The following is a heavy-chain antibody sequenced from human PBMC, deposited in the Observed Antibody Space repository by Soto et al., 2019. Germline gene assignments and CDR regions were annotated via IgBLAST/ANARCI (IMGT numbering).Heavy chain of an antibody. CDR3: VRASMPKAHFDS. CDR2: MHTSGST. CDR1: GGSIRGHY. D-gene: IGHD2-2*01. Sequence: QMQLQESGPGLVKPSETLSLTCTVSGGSIRGHYWSWIRQAAGMGLEWIGRMHTSGSTNYNPSLKSRVTISVDMSKDQISLKLTSGTAADTALYYCVRASMPKAHFDSWGQGTLVAVSS. V-gene: IGHV4-4*07. J-gene: IGHJ4*02.